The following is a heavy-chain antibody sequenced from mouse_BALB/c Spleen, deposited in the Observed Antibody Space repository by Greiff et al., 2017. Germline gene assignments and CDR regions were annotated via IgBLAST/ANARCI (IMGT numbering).Heavy chain of an antibody. Sequence: EVQGVESGGDLVKPGGSLKLSCAASGFTFSSYGMSWVRQTPDKRLEWVATISSGGSYTYYPDSVKGRFTISRDNAKNTLYLQMSSLKSEDTAMYYCARAFRGFAYWGQGTLVTVSA. CDR1: GFTFSSYG. J-gene: IGHJ3*01. CDR2: ISSGGSYT. CDR3: ARAFRGFAY. V-gene: IGHV5-6*01.